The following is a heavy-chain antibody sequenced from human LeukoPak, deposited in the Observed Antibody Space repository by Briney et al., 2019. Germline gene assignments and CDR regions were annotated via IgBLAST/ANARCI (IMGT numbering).Heavy chain of an antibody. V-gene: IGHV3-48*01. J-gene: IGHJ6*03. CDR2: IRSSSSTI. CDR1: GFTFTPYA. CDR3: ARRLPWFGESYYYYYMDV. Sequence: GGSLTLSCPASGFTFTPYAMNWVRQAPGKGLAWLSYIRSSSSTIYYADSVKGRFTISRDNAKNSLYLQMNSLRAEDTAVYYCARRLPWFGESYYYYYMDVWGKGTTVTVSS. D-gene: IGHD3-10*01.